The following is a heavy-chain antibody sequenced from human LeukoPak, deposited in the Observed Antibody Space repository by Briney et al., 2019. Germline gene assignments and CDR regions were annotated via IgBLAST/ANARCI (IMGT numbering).Heavy chain of an antibody. V-gene: IGHV4-28*01. CDR2: IYYSGRT. CDR1: GYSISSSNW. Sequence: SETLSLTCAVSGYSISSSNWWGWIRQPPGKGLEWIGYIYYSGRTYYNPSLKSRVTMSVDTSKNQFSLKLSSVTAVDTAVYYCARSGDYGWYFDYWGQGTLVTVSS. D-gene: IGHD4-17*01. J-gene: IGHJ4*02. CDR3: ARSGDYGWYFDY.